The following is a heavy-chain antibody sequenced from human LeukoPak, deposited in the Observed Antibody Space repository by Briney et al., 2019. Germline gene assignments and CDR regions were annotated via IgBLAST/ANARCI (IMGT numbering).Heavy chain of an antibody. V-gene: IGHV4-39*01. Sequence: SETLSLTCTVSGGSISSSSYYWGWIRQPPGKGLEWIGSIYYSGSTYYNPSLKGRVTISVDTSKNQFPLKLSSVTAADTAVYYCARKAPYYYDSSGYALFDYWGQGTLVTVSS. CDR1: GGSISSSSYY. CDR3: ARKAPYYYDSSGYALFDY. D-gene: IGHD3-22*01. CDR2: IYYSGST. J-gene: IGHJ4*02.